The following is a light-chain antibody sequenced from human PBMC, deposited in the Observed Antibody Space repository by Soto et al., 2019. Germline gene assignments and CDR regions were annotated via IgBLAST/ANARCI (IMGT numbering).Light chain of an antibody. V-gene: IGKV3-15*01. CDR1: QDVMYD. CDR2: GAS. J-gene: IGKJ1*01. CDR3: QQYRSWPRT. Sequence: EIVLTQSPAALSVSPGGRATLSCRASQDVMYDLARYQQKPGQAPRLLVYGASTRATDAPPRFRGSGSGREFSLTISSLQSEDFATYYYQQYRSWPRTFGQGSRVEIK.